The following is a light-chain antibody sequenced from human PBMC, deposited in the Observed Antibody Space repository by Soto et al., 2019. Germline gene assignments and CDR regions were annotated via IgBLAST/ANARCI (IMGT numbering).Light chain of an antibody. J-gene: IGLJ1*01. CDR3: CSYAGSNYYV. CDR2: ECS. V-gene: IGLV2-23*01. CDR1: SNDVGSYNL. Sequence: QSALTQPASVSGSPGQSITISCTGTSNDVGSYNLVSWYQHHPGKAPKLMIFECSKRPSGVSNRFSGSKSGNTASLTISGLQAEDEADFYCCSYAGSNYYVFGTGTKVTVL.